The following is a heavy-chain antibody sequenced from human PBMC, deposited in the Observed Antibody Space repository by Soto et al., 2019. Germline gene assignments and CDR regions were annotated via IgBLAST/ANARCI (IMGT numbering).Heavy chain of an antibody. CDR1: GFTFSSYA. CDR2: ISGSDGST. D-gene: IGHD6-6*01. CDR3: AKDGKGIAARPGRFDY. V-gene: IGHV3-23*01. J-gene: IGHJ4*02. Sequence: PGGSLRLSCAASGFTFSSYAMSWVRQAPGKGLEWVSAISGSDGSTYYADSVKGRFTISRDNSKNTLYLQMNSLRAEDTAVYYCAKDGKGIAARPGRFDYWGQGTLVTVSS.